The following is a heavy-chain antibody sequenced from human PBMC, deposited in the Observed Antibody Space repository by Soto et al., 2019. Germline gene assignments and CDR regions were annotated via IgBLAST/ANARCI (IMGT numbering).Heavy chain of an antibody. CDR2: IKSKALGGTT. Sequence: GGSLRLFCAGSGFVFSNAWINWVRQAPGKGLEWVGRIKSKALGGTTDFAAPVKGRFTISRDDSKNTLCLQMNSLKTEDTAVYYCTTVTYYYDSTGPRDAFDIWGQGTMVTVSS. CDR1: GFVFSNAW. CDR3: TTVTYYYDSTGPRDAFDI. D-gene: IGHD3-22*01. V-gene: IGHV3-15*07. J-gene: IGHJ3*02.